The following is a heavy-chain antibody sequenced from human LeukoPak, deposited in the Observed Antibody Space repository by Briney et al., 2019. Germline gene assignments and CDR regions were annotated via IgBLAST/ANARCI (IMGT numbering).Heavy chain of an antibody. J-gene: IGHJ5*02. CDR3: AREHLVVSHSEPLYWYDP. CDR2: IKQDGSEK. V-gene: IGHV3-7*01. D-gene: IGHD1-14*01. Sequence: PGGSLRLSCAASGFTFSSYWMSWVRQAPGKGLEWVANIKQDGSEKYYVDSVKGRFTISRDISKNTLYLQMNSLKAEDTAVYYCAREHLVVSHSEPLYWYDPWGQGTLVIVSS. CDR1: GFTFSSYW.